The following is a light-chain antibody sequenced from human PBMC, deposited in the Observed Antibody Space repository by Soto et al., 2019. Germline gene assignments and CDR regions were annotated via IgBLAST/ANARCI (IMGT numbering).Light chain of an antibody. J-gene: IGKJ1*01. CDR1: QSVSSY. CDR2: DAS. V-gene: IGKV3-11*01. CDR3: QQRSNWPWT. Sequence: EIVLTQSPATLSLSPGERATLSCRASQSVSSYLAWYQPKPGQAPRLLIYDASNRATGIPARFSGSXSGTXFTLXXXXXXXXXXXXYYXQQRSNWPWTFGQGTKVEIK.